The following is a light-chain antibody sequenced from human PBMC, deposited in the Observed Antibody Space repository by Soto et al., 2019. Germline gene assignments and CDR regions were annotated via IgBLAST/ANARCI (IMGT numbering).Light chain of an antibody. J-gene: IGKJ5*01. CDR1: STVSSY. V-gene: IGKV3-20*01. CDR2: GAS. Sequence: ENVLTQTPGTLSLSPGERATLSCRASSTVSSYLTWYQQRPGQAPRLLIYGASKRATGIPDRFSGSGSGTDFTLNSSRLEPEDFALYYCQQYGTSPITFGQGTRLEIK. CDR3: QQYGTSPIT.